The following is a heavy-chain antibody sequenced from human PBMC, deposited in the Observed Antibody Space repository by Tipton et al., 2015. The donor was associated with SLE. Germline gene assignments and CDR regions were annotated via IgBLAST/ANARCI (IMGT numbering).Heavy chain of an antibody. V-gene: IGHV4-34*01. Sequence: TLSLTCAVYGGSFSGYYWSWIRQPPGKGLEWIGEINRSGSTNYNPSLKSRVTISVDTSKNQFSLKLSSVTAADTAVYYCARHVRVEYYDFWSGGFDAFDIWGQGTMVTVSS. CDR2: INRSGST. J-gene: IGHJ3*02. CDR1: GGSFSGYY. CDR3: ARHVRVEYYDFWSGGFDAFDI. D-gene: IGHD3-3*01.